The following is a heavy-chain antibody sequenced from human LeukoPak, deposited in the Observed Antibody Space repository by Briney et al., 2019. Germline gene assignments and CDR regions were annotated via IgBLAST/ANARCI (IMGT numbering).Heavy chain of an antibody. CDR1: GYTFTSYY. D-gene: IGHD3-9*01. CDR3: ARAPSYYDILTPPGY. CDR2: INPSGGST. J-gene: IGHJ4*02. V-gene: IGHV1-46*01. Sequence: ASVKVSCKASGYTFTSYYMHWVRQAPGQGLEWMGIINPSGGSTSYAQKFQGRVTMTRDTSTSTVYMELSSLRSEDTAVYYCARAPSYYDILTPPGYWGQGTLVTVSS.